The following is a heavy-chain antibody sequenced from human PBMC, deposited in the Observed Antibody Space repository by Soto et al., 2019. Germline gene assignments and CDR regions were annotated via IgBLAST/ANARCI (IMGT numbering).Heavy chain of an antibody. CDR1: GFTFSSYG. J-gene: IGHJ5*02. Sequence: PGGSLRLSCAASGFTFSSYGMHWVRQAPGKGLEWVAVISYDGSNKYYADSVKGRFTISRDNSKNTLYLQMNSLRAEDTAVYYCAKDEGYCSGGSCNGITSWGQGTLVTVSS. D-gene: IGHD2-15*01. V-gene: IGHV3-30*18. CDR2: ISYDGSNK. CDR3: AKDEGYCSGGSCNGITS.